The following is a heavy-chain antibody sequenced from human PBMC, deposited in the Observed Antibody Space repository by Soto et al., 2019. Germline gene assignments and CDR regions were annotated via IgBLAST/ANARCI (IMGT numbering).Heavy chain of an antibody. CDR3: LRIAEAGLNYYGMDV. Sequence: SETLSLTCTVSGGSISSSSYYWGWIRQPPGKGLEWIGSIYYSGSTYYNPSLKSRVTISVDTSKNQFSLKLSSVTAADTAVYYCLRIAEAGLNYYGMDVWGQGTTVTVSS. CDR2: IYYSGST. D-gene: IGHD6-13*01. V-gene: IGHV4-39*01. J-gene: IGHJ6*02. CDR1: GGSISSSSYY.